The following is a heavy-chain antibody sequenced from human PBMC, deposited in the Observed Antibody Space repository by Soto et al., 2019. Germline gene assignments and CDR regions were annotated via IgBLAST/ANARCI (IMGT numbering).Heavy chain of an antibody. V-gene: IGHV4-61*01. J-gene: IGHJ4*02. CDR2: KYYSGIS. Sequence: SETLSLTCTVTRGSVSSQTHFWTWIRQPPGKGLEWIGYKYYSGISNYNPSLQSRVTISVDTSKNQFSLRLTSVTAADTAVYYCVREDMSGTYYFDAWGQGTLVTVSS. CDR3: VREDMSGTYYFDA. D-gene: IGHD1-26*01. CDR1: RGSVSSQTHF.